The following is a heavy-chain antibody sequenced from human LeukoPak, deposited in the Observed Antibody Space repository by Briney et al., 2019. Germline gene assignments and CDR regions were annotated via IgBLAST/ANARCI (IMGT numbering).Heavy chain of an antibody. CDR1: GFTFSSHA. CDR2: ISGSGGST. Sequence: GGSLRLSCAASGFTFSSHAMSWVGQAPGKGLEWVSFISGSGGSTYYADSVKGRLTISRDNSKNTLYLQMNSLRAEDTAVYFCAKAGTRFLEGNPYFDYWGQGTLVTASS. CDR3: AKAGTRFLEGNPYFDY. J-gene: IGHJ4*02. V-gene: IGHV3-23*01. D-gene: IGHD3-3*01.